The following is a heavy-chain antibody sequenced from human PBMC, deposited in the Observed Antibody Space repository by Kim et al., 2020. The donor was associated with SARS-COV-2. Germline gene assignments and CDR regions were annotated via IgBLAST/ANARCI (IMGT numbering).Heavy chain of an antibody. V-gene: IGHV3-53*01. CDR1: GFNVGYNY. CDR2: IYSGGST. Sequence: GGSLRLSCAASGFNVGYNYMTWVRQATGKGLEWVARIYSGGSTNFADSVKGRFTLSRDNSMNTLYLQINNLRTDDTAVYFCGTSPSVGFWGQGTLVTVSS. D-gene: IGHD1-26*01. CDR3: GTSPSVGF. J-gene: IGHJ4*02.